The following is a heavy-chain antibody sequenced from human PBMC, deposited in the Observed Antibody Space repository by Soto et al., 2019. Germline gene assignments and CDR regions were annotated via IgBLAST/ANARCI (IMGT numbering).Heavy chain of an antibody. V-gene: IGHV1-69*13. Sequence: SVKVSCKASGGTFSSYAISWVRQAPGQGLEWMGGIIPIFGTANYAQKFQGRVTIAADESTSTAYMELSSLRSEDTAVYYCAREQYGDYGCYFDYWGQGTLVTVSS. CDR1: GGTFSSYA. CDR2: IIPIFGTA. CDR3: AREQYGDYGCYFDY. J-gene: IGHJ4*02. D-gene: IGHD4-17*01.